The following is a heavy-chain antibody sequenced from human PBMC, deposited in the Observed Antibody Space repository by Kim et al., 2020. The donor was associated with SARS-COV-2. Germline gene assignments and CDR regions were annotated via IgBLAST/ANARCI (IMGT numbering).Heavy chain of an antibody. V-gene: IGHV4-39*07. CDR3: ARVLPELRYFDWLLQSESLEDYGMDV. CDR2: IYYSGST. CDR1: GGSISSSSYY. Sequence: SETLSLTCTVSGGSISSSSYYWGWIRQPPGKGLEWIGSIYYSGSTYYNPSLKSRVTISVDTSKNQFSLKLSSVTAADTAVYYCARVLPELRYFDWLLQSESLEDYGMDVWGQGTTVTVSS. J-gene: IGHJ6*02. D-gene: IGHD3-9*01.